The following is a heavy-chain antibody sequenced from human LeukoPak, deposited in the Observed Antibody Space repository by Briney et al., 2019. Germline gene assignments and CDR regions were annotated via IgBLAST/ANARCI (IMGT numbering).Heavy chain of an antibody. V-gene: IGHV1-2*02. CDR3: TREARAGNWFDP. CDR2: INPDSGGT. J-gene: IGHJ5*02. Sequence: ASVKVSYKASGYTFNDYYIHWVRQAPGQGLEWMGWINPDSGGTNYAQKFQGRVTMTRDTSISTVYMELSRLTYDDTAVFYCTREARAGNWFDPWGQGTPVTVSS. D-gene: IGHD5-12*01. CDR1: GYTFNDYY.